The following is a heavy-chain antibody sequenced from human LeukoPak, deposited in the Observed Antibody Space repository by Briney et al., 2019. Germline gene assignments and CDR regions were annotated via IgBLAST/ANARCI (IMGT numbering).Heavy chain of an antibody. Sequence: SETLSLTCTVSGGSISSYYWSWIRQPPGKGLEWIGYIYYSGSTNYNPSLKSRVTISVDTSKNQFSLKLSSVTAADTAVYYCARTQGAIRGYYYGMDVWGQGTTVTVSS. CDR2: IYYSGST. J-gene: IGHJ6*02. CDR1: GGSISSYY. V-gene: IGHV4-59*01. D-gene: IGHD1-26*01. CDR3: ARTQGAIRGYYYGMDV.